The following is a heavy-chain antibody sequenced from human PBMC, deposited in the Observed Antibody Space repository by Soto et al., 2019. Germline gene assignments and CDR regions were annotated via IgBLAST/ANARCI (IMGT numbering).Heavy chain of an antibody. CDR2: IIPIFGTA. CDR1: GGTFSSYA. D-gene: IGHD3-16*02. CDR3: TSTDYDYVWGSYRTIDY. V-gene: IGHV1-69*12. Sequence: QVQLVQSGAEVKKPGSSVKVSCKASGGTFSSYAISWVRQAPGQGLEWMGGIIPIFGTANYAQKFQGRVTITADESTSTACMELSSLRSEDTAVYYCTSTDYDYVWGSYRTIDYWGQGTLVTVSS. J-gene: IGHJ4*02.